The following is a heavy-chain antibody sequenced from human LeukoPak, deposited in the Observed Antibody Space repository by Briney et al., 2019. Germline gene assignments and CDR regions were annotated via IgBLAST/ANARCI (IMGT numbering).Heavy chain of an antibody. D-gene: IGHD4-17*01. Sequence: GGSLRLSCVASGFLFRTYGMSWVRQAPGKGLEWVAGIPAGGSNIYYADSVKGRFTISRDNVEKILYLQLNSLRAEDSAVYYCAKTLHYGDYGKFDYWGQGTLVTVSS. CDR1: GFLFRTYG. J-gene: IGHJ4*02. V-gene: IGHV3-23*01. CDR2: IPAGGSNI. CDR3: AKTLHYGDYGKFDY.